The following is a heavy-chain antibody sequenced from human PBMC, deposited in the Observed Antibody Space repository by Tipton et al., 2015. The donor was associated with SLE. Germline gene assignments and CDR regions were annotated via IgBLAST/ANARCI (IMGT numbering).Heavy chain of an antibody. J-gene: IGHJ6*03. V-gene: IGHV4-61*01. CDR1: GDSINNKNYY. Sequence: TLSLTCTVSGDSINNKNYYWSWIRQPPGKGLEWIGYIYYSGSTNYNPSLKSRVTISVDTSKNQFSLKLSSVTAADTAVYYCARGRSYDSSGYYFYYYYYMDVWGKGATVTVSS. CDR2: IYYSGST. D-gene: IGHD3-22*01. CDR3: ARGRSYDSSGYYFYYYYYMDV.